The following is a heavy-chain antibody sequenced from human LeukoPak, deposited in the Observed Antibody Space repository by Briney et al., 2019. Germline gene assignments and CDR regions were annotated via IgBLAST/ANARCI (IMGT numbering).Heavy chain of an antibody. V-gene: IGHV3-30*14. Sequence: GGSLRLSCAASGFTFSSYAMHWVRQAPGKGLEWVAVISYDGSNKYYADSVKGRFTISRENAKNSLYLQMNSLRAGDTAVYYCARSGGDDDAFDIWGQGTMVTVSS. CDR2: ISYDGSNK. CDR3: ARSGGDDDAFDI. CDR1: GFTFSSYA. D-gene: IGHD3-10*01. J-gene: IGHJ3*02.